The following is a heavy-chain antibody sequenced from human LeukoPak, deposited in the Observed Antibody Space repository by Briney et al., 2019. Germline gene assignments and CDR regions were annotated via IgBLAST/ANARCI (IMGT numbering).Heavy chain of an antibody. J-gene: IGHJ6*03. CDR2: IYYSGST. CDR1: GGSISSYY. V-gene: IGHV4-59*01. Sequence: PSETLSLTCTVSGGSISSYYWSWIRHPPGKGLEWIGYIYYSGSTNYNTSLKSRVTISVDTSKNQFSLKLSSVPAADTAVYYCARENGDYNYYYYYYMDVWGKGTTVTVSS. CDR3: ARENGDYNYYYYYYMDV. D-gene: IGHD4-17*01.